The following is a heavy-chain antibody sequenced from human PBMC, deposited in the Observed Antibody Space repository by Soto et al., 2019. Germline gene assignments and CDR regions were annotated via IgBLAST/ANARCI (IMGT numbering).Heavy chain of an antibody. CDR1: GFTFTTYH. CDR2: IWYDGSNN. V-gene: IGHV3-33*01. D-gene: IGHD2-8*01. Sequence: PSGALTLSSPASGFTFTTYHLNWIRQAPGKGLEWVSVIWYDGSNNYYADSVRGLFTISRDHSKNSLHLQITSLRAEDTAVYYCASDEGLDVSTPVDHGSNGRRQLHPLPGLFDHWGQG. CDR3: ASDEGLDVSTPVDHGSNGRRQLHPLPGLFDH. J-gene: IGHJ5*02.